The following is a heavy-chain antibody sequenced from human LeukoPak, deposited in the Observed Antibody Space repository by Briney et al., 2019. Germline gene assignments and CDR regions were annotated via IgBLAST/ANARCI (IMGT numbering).Heavy chain of an antibody. CDR1: GGSISSSSYY. CDR2: IYHSGST. CDR3: ARHDRTGTTLGLFDY. Sequence: SETLSLTCTVTGGSISSSSYYWGWIRQPPGKGLEWCGSIYHSGSTYHNPSLKSRVTISVDTSKNQFSLKLSSVTAADTAVYYCARHDRTGTTLGLFDYWGQGTLVTVSS. D-gene: IGHD1-1*01. J-gene: IGHJ4*02. V-gene: IGHV4-39*01.